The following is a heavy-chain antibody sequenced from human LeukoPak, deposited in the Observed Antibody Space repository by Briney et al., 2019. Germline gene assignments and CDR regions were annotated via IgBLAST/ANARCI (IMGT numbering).Heavy chain of an antibody. J-gene: IGHJ6*02. V-gene: IGHV4-61*01. CDR1: GGYVSSGSYY. Sequence: PSETLSLTCTVSGGYVSSGSYYWSWIRQPPGKGLEWIGYVYYSGSTNYNPSLKSRVTISVDTSKNQFSLKLSSVTAADTAVYYCARGKSSFPYQLLYYGMDVWGQGTTVTVSS. D-gene: IGHD2-2*01. CDR3: ARGKSSFPYQLLYYGMDV. CDR2: VYYSGST.